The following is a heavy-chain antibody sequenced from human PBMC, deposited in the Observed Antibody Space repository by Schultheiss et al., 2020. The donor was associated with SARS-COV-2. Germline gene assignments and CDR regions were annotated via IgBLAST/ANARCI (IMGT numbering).Heavy chain of an antibody. CDR2: MNPNSGNT. D-gene: IGHD6-19*01. J-gene: IGHJ4*02. Sequence: GESLKISCKASGYTFTSYGISWVRQAPGQGLEWMGGMNPNSGNTGYAQKFQGRVTITRDTSASTAYMELSSLRSEDTAVYYCARGPRSSGWYYFDYWGQGTLVTVSS. CDR3: ARGPRSSGWYYFDY. CDR1: GYTFTSYG. V-gene: IGHV1-8*03.